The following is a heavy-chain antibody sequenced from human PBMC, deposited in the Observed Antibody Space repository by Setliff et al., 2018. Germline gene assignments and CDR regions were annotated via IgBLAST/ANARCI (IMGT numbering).Heavy chain of an antibody. V-gene: IGHV3-15*07. D-gene: IGHD6-13*01. CDR2: VKSKTDGGTT. Sequence: GGSLRLSCAVSGFTFSKAWMHWVRQAPGKGLEWVGRVKSKTDGGTTDYAAPVKGRFTISRDYSKNTLFLQMNSLIIEDTAVYYCTTEPPRWYYFDSWGQGTLVTVSS. CDR1: GFTFSKAW. J-gene: IGHJ4*02. CDR3: TTEPPRWYYFDS.